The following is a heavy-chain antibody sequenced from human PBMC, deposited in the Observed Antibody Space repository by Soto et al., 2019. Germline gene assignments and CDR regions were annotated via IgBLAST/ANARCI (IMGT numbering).Heavy chain of an antibody. CDR1: GFTFSSYG. Sequence: GGSLRLSCAASGFTFSSYGIHWVRQAPGKGLEWVAVISYDGSKTNYADSVKGRFTISRDNAKNSLYLQMNSLRAEDTAVYYCARDADILTGSDAFDIWGQGTMVTVSS. J-gene: IGHJ3*02. V-gene: IGHV3-30*03. CDR3: ARDADILTGSDAFDI. D-gene: IGHD3-9*01. CDR2: ISYDGSKT.